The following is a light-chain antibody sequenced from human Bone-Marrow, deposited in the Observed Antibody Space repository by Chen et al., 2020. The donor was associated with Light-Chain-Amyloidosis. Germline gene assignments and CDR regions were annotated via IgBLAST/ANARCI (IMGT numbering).Light chain of an antibody. Sequence: SYELTQPPSVSVSPGQTARITCSGDDLPTKYAYWYQQKPGQAPVLGIHRDTERPSGLSVRFSASNSGTTATFTISDVQAVAEADYHCQSPDRSGTYEVIFGGGTKLTVL. J-gene: IGLJ2*01. CDR3: QSPDRSGTYEVI. CDR1: DLPTKY. CDR2: RDT. V-gene: IGLV3-25*03.